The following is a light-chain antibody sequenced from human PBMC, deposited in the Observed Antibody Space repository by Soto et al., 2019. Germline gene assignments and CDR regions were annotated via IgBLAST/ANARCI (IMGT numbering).Light chain of an antibody. CDR3: QQYGSSGT. CDR1: QSVSSSY. V-gene: IGKV3-20*01. CDR2: GAS. J-gene: IGKJ1*01. Sequence: EFVLTPSPATLSLSPGERATLSCRASQSVSSSYLAWYQQKPGQAPRLLIYGASNRATGIPDRFSGSGSGTDFTLTISRLEPEDFAVYYCQQYGSSGTFGQGTKVDI.